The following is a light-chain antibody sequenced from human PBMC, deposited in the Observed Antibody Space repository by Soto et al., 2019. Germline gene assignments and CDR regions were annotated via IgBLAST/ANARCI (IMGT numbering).Light chain of an antibody. CDR3: LLSHNAARV. CDR1: TGAVTSNHH. Sequence: QAVVTQEPSLTVSPGGTVTLTCGSSTGAVTSNHHPYWFQQKAGQAPRTLIYDTSNKHSWTPARFSGSLLGDKAALTLPGAQPEDEAQYYCLLSHNAARVFGGGTKLTVL. J-gene: IGLJ2*01. CDR2: DTS. V-gene: IGLV7-46*01.